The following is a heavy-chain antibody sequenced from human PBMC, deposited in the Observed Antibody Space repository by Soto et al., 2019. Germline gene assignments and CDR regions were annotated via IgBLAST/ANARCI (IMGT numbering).Heavy chain of an antibody. V-gene: IGHV3-53*01. J-gene: IGHJ4*02. CDR1: GFTVSTKY. CDR3: AIEHDPSGYTPAF. D-gene: IGHD3-22*01. CDR2: IYTDGRT. Sequence: EVQLVESGGGLIQPGGSLRLSCAASGFTVSTKYMSWVRQAPGKGLEWVSIIYTDGRTYYSGSVKGRFTISRDDSNSSVYLQMFSLRAGDTAVDYCAIEHDPSGYTPAFWCQGSLITVSS.